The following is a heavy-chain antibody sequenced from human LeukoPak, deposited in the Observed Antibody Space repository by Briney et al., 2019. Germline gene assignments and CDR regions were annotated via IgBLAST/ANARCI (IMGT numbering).Heavy chain of an antibody. Sequence: SVKVVSNSYGYSFASDEIEGVRQATGQGLKWMGWMNPNSGNTGYAQKFQGRVTMTRNTSISTAYMELSSLRSEDTAVYYCARTESVITIFGVVTRSLDAFDIWGQGTMVTVSS. CDR2: MNPNSGNT. J-gene: IGHJ3*02. CDR1: GYSFASDE. CDR3: ARTESVITIFGVVTRSLDAFDI. V-gene: IGHV1-8*01. D-gene: IGHD3-3*01.